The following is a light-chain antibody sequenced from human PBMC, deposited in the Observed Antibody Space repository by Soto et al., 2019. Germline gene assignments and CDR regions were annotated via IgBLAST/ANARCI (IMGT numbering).Light chain of an antibody. CDR3: QQTDTKPWT. V-gene: IGKV1-39*01. Sequence: DIQMTQSPSSLSASVGDRVTITCRASQTMNNFLNWYQQKPGKAPKLLIYAASSLQSGVPSRFSGSGFGTYFTLSITCLQPEDFASYYCQQTDTKPWTFGQGTKV. CDR1: QTMNNF. J-gene: IGKJ1*01. CDR2: AAS.